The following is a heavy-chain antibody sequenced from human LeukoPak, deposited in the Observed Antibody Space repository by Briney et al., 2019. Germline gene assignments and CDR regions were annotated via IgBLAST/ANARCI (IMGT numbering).Heavy chain of an antibody. D-gene: IGHD3-9*01. CDR3: ARARYFDWLLPHGGMDV. V-gene: IGHV5-51*01. CDR1: GYSFASYW. Sequence: GESLKISCQGSGYSFASYWIGWVRQMPGKGLEWMGIIYPGDSDTRYSPSFQGQVTISADKSISTAYLQWSSLKASDTAMYYCARARYFDWLLPHGGMDVWGQGTTVTVSS. CDR2: IYPGDSDT. J-gene: IGHJ6*02.